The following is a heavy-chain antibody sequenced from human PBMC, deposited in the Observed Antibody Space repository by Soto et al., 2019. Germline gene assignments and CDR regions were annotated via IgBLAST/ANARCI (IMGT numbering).Heavy chain of an antibody. J-gene: IGHJ6*02. CDR1: GYTFTGYY. CDR2: INPNSGGT. D-gene: IGHD6-19*01. Sequence: ASVKVSCKASGYTFTGYYMHWVRQAPGQGLEWMGWINPNSGGTNYAQKFQDRVTMTRDTSISTAYMELSRLRSDDTAVYYCARDRRQWLGVYYYYGMDVWGQGTTVTVSS. CDR3: ARDRRQWLGVYYYYGMDV. V-gene: IGHV1-2*02.